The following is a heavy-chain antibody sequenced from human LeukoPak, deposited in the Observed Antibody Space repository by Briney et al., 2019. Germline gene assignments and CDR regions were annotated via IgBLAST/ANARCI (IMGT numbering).Heavy chain of an antibody. V-gene: IGHV4-59*12. CDR3: ARGGYGADWFDP. J-gene: IGHJ5*02. CDR2: IYYSGNT. Sequence: SETLSLTCTVSRDSMMSYFWSWIRQPPGKGLEWIGNIYYSGNTYYSPSLTSRVTLSVDTSENQFSLKLSSVTAADTAVYYCARGGYGADWFDPWGQGTLVTVSS. D-gene: IGHD5-12*01. CDR1: RDSMMSYF.